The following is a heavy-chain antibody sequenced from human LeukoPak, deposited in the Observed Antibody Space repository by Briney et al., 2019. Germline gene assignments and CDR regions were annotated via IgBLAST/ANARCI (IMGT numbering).Heavy chain of an antibody. CDR2: IYTDGST. Sequence: GGSLRLSCAASGFIFSSNYMNWVRQAPGKGLEWVSVIYTDGSTYYADSVKGRFTTSRDISRNTVHLQMNSLRAGDTAVYYCARDPHGYNSYFDYWGQGTLVTVSS. D-gene: IGHD5-24*01. V-gene: IGHV3-53*01. CDR1: GFIFSSNY. J-gene: IGHJ4*02. CDR3: ARDPHGYNSYFDY.